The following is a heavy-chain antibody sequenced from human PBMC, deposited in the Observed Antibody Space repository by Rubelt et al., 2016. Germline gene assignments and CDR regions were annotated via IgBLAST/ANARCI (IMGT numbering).Heavy chain of an antibody. J-gene: IGHJ4*02. Sequence: QVQLQESGPGLVKPSETLSLTCTVSGGSISSNYWSWIRQPPGKGLEWIGEINHSGSTNYNPSLKSRVTISVDTSKNPFSLKLSSVTAADTAVYYCARGNGSPPLDYWGQGTLVTVSS. CDR1: GGSISSNY. CDR3: ARGNGSPPLDY. D-gene: IGHD6-13*01. CDR2: INHSGST. V-gene: IGHV4-59*12.